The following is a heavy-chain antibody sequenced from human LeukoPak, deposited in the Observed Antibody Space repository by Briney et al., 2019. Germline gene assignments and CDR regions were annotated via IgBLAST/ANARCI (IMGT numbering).Heavy chain of an antibody. J-gene: IGHJ1*01. V-gene: IGHV4-34*01. CDR1: GGSFSGYY. Sequence: PSETLSLTCAVYGGSFSGYYWSWIRQPPGKGLEWIGEINHSGSTNYNPSLKSRVTISVDTSKNQFSLKLSSVTAADTAVYYCAASTYYYDSSGYLTDYFQHWGQGTLVSVSS. D-gene: IGHD3-22*01. CDR3: AASTYYYDSSGYLTDYFQH. CDR2: INHSGST.